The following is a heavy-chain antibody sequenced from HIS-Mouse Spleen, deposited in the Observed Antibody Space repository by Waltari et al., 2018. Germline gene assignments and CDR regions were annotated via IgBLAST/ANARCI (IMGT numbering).Heavy chain of an antibody. V-gene: IGHV3-9*01. CDR3: AKDLRPAYSSSPYFDY. Sequence: EVQLVDSGGGLVQPCRSLSLSCAASGFTFDDYAMHWVRQAPGKGLEWVSGISWNSGSIGYADSVKGRFTISRDNAKNSLYLQMNSLRAEDTALYYCAKDLRPAYSSSPYFDYWGQGTLVTVSS. J-gene: IGHJ4*02. D-gene: IGHD6-6*01. CDR1: GFTFDDYA. CDR2: ISWNSGSI.